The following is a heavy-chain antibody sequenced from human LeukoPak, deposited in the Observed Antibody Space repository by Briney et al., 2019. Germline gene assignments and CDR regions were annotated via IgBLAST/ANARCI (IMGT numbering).Heavy chain of an antibody. Sequence: GGSLRLSCATSGFTFSGYGMHWVRQAPGKGLEWVAVIWYDGSDKYYADSVKGRPTISRDNSKNTLYLQMDSLRAEDTAVYYCAKVWPVTTPYYWGQGTLVTVSS. CDR3: AKVWPVTTPYY. J-gene: IGHJ4*02. V-gene: IGHV3-33*06. CDR2: IWYDGSDK. CDR1: GFTFSGYG. D-gene: IGHD4-17*01.